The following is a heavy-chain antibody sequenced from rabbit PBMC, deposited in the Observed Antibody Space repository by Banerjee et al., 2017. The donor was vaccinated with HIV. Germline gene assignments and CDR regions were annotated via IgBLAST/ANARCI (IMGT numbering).Heavy chain of an antibody. J-gene: IGHJ4*01. CDR1: GFSFSNKYV. CDR2: IDPVFGSI. CDR3: ARDLAGVIGWNFGL. V-gene: IGHV1S40*01. D-gene: IGHD4-1*01. Sequence: QSLEESGGDLVQPGASLTLTCTASGFSFSNKYVMCWVRQAPGKGLEWIGYIDPVFGSIYYASWVNGRFTISSHNAQNTLYLQMTSLTAADTATYFCARDLAGVIGWNFGLWGPGTLVTVS.